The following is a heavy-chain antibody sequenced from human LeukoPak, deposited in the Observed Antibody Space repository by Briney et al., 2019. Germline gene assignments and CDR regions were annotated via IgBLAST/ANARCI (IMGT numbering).Heavy chain of an antibody. CDR3: AKDPLRQEWLLYYYYGMDV. J-gene: IGHJ6*02. CDR1: GFIFSSYA. Sequence: GGSLRLSCAASGFIFSSYAMSWVRQTPGKGLEWVSAISGSGGSTYYADSVKGRFTIARDNSKNTLYLQMNSLRAEDTAVYYCAKDPLRQEWLLYYYYGMDVWGQGTTVTVSS. CDR2: ISGSGGST. V-gene: IGHV3-23*01. D-gene: IGHD3-3*01.